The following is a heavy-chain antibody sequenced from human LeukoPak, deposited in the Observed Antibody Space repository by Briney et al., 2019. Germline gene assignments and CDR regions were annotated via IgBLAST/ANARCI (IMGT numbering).Heavy chain of an antibody. D-gene: IGHD3-10*01. V-gene: IGHV4-34*01. Sequence: SETLSLTCAVYGGSFSGYYWSWIRQPPGKGLEWIGEINHSGSTNYNPSLKSRVTISVDTSKNQFSLKLSSVTAADTAVYYCARRRYYYGSGSYYREPFDYWGQGTLVTVSP. CDR2: INHSGST. J-gene: IGHJ4*02. CDR1: GGSFSGYY. CDR3: ARRRYYYGSGSYYREPFDY.